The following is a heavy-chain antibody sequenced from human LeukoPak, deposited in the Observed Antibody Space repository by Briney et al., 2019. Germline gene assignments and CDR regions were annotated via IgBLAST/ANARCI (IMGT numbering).Heavy chain of an antibody. V-gene: IGHV3-23*01. CDR1: VFTFCTYA. J-gene: IGHJ3*02. D-gene: IGHD2-21*02. CDR3: AKDRCGGDCQLGAFDI. CDR2: IRGSGVST. Sequence: GGSLTLSCAASVFTFCTYAMVWGRQAPGKGRESVSPIRGSGVSTSYADSLKGPLTISTDNSKITLSPHMQSPRPEDTPRLYCAKDRCGGDCQLGAFDIWGQGTMVTVSS.